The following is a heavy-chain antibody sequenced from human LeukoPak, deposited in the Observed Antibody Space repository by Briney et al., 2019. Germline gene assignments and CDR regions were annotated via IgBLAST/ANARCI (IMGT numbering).Heavy chain of an antibody. CDR3: AKDLHFFTMIFNAFDI. CDR1: GLTFDDYA. Sequence: GRSLRLYCAASGLTFDDYAMHWARQAPGKGLERVSGISWNSGSIGYADSVKGRFTISRDNAKNSLYLQMNSLRAEDTALYYCAKDLHFFTMIFNAFDIWGQGTMVTVSS. J-gene: IGHJ3*02. V-gene: IGHV3-9*01. CDR2: ISWNSGSI. D-gene: IGHD3-22*01.